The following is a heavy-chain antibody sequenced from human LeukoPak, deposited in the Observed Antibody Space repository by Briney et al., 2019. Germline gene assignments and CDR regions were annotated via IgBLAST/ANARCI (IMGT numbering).Heavy chain of an antibody. CDR2: IYTSGNT. Sequence: KPSETLSLTCTVSGGSISSYYWTWSRQPAGKGLEWIGRIYTSGNTDYNPSLKSRVTMSLDTSKNQFSLRLSSVTAADTAVYYCAGKLYFEYWGQGTLVTVSS. V-gene: IGHV4-4*07. J-gene: IGHJ4*02. CDR1: GGSISSYY. CDR3: AGKLYFEY.